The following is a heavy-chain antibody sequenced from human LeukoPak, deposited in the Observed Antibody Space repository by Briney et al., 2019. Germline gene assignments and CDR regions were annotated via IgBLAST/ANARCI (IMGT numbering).Heavy chain of an antibody. Sequence: ASVKVSCKASGYTFTMYYIHWVRQAPGQGLEWMGMINPSDGATTYAQRFQGRVTMTRDMYTTTVYMDLRSLRSEDTAVYFCAGEQRGGLSGSLGGLFASYYTYYYMDVWGRGTTVTVSS. CDR2: INPSDGAT. CDR1: GYTFTMYY. J-gene: IGHJ6*03. D-gene: IGHD3-16*01. V-gene: IGHV1-46*01. CDR3: AGEQRGGLSGSLGGLFASYYTYYYMDV.